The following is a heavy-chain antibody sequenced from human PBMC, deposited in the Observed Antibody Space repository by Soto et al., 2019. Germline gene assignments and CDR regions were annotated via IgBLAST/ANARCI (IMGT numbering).Heavy chain of an antibody. V-gene: IGHV4-34*01. J-gene: IGHJ4*02. CDR1: GWSFSGYY. Sequence: PSETLSLTCAVYGWSFSGYYWSWIRQPPGKGLEWIGEINHSGSTNYNPSLKSRVTISVDTSKNQFSLKLSSVTAADTAVYYCARGGPIIAGLVGDDEYWGQGTLVNVSS. CDR2: INHSGST. CDR3: ARGGPIIAGLVGDDEY. D-gene: IGHD1-26*01.